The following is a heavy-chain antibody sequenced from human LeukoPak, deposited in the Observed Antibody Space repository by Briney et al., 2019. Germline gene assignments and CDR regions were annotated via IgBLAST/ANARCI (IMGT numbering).Heavy chain of an antibody. J-gene: IGHJ5*02. CDR3: ARSIDSSGYYYVNWFDP. CDR1: GGSISSGGYY. V-gene: IGHV4-31*03. Sequence: PSETLSLTCTVSGGSISSGGYYWSWIRQHPGKGLEWIGYIYYSGSTYYNPSLKSRVTISVDTSKNQFSLKLSPVTAADTAVYYCARSIDSSGYYYVNWFDPWGQGTLVTVSS. D-gene: IGHD3-22*01. CDR2: IYYSGST.